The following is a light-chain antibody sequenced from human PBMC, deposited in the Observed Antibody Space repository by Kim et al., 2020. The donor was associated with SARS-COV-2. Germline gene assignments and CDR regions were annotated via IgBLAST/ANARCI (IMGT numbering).Light chain of an antibody. J-gene: IGLJ3*02. CDR3: ASFTTSSTWV. CDR1: TSDVGTSAY. Sequence: QSVVTQPASVSGSPGQSITISCTGTTSDVGTSAYVSWYQQHPGKVPKLIIYDVTKRPSGISYHFSGSKSGNTASLTISGVQTEDEADYYCASFTTSSTWVFGGGTQLTVL. CDR2: DVT. V-gene: IGLV2-14*03.